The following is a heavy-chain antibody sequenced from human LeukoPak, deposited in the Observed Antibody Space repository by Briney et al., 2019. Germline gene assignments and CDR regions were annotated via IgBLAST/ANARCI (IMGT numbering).Heavy chain of an antibody. CDR3: ATYYYDSSGYSVGFDY. D-gene: IGHD3-22*01. Sequence: GGSLRLSCAASGFTFSIYAMSWVRQAPGKGLEWVSAISGSGGSTYYADSVKGRFTISRDNSKNTLYLQMNSLRAEDTAVYYCATYYYDSSGYSVGFDYWGQGTLVTVSS. J-gene: IGHJ4*02. V-gene: IGHV3-23*01. CDR2: ISGSGGST. CDR1: GFTFSIYA.